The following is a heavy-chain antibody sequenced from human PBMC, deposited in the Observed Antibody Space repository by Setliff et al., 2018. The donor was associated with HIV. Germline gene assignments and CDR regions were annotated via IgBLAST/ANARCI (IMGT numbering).Heavy chain of an antibody. V-gene: IGHV1-46*01. D-gene: IGHD6-19*01. CDR3: ARNQGDSSGWYAGDF. CDR2: INTSGGSA. CDR1: ENTFSNYY. J-gene: IGHJ4*01. Sequence: ASVKVSCKAPENTFSNYYLHWVRQAPGQGLEWMGLINTSGGSAGYAEKFRGRVTMTRDTSTTTVYMDLRNRRSEDTAVYYCARNQGDSSGWYAGDFWGHGTLVTVSS.